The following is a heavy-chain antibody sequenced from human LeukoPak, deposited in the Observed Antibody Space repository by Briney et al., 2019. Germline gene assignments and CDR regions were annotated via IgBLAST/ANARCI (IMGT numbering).Heavy chain of an antibody. Sequence: SETLSLTCTVSGGSISSYYWSWIRQPAGKGLEWIGRIYTSGSTNYNPSLKSRVTMSVDTSKNQFSLKLSSVTAADTAVYYCARDMYAASEQQLVFLSDPGGKGTLATFSS. CDR2: IYTSGST. CDR3: ARDMYAASEQQLVFLSDP. J-gene: IGHJ5*02. V-gene: IGHV4-4*07. D-gene: IGHD6-13*01. CDR1: GGSISSYY.